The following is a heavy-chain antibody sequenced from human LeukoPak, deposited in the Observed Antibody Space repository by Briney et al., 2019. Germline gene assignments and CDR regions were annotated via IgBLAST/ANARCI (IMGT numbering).Heavy chain of an antibody. CDR2: ISSSSSYI. J-gene: IGHJ6*03. D-gene: IGHD3-22*01. Sequence: GGSLRLSCAASGFTFSSYSMNWVRQAPGKGLEWVSSISSSSSYIYYADSVNRRFTISRDNDKNSLYLQMNSLRAEDTAVYYCARRARYYYDSRGGDYYMDVWGKGPTVTVSS. CDR1: GFTFSSYS. CDR3: ARRARYYYDSRGGDYYMDV. V-gene: IGHV3-21*01.